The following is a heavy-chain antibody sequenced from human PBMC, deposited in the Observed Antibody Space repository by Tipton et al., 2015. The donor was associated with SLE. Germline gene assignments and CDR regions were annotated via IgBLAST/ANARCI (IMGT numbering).Heavy chain of an antibody. CDR1: GGSFSGYY. V-gene: IGHV4-34*01. J-gene: IGHJ2*01. CDR2: INHSGST. Sequence: TLSLTCAVYGGSFSGYYWSWIRQSPGKGLEWIGEINHSGSTNYSPSLESRVTISLDTSKNQFSLKLSSVTAADTAVYYCARTNWDWYFDLWGRGTLVTVSS. D-gene: IGHD7-27*01. CDR3: ARTNWDWYFDL.